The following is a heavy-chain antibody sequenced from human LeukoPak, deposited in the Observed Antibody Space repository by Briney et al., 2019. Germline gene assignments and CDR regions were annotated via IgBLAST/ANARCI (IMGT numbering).Heavy chain of an antibody. CDR2: ISGSGGST. Sequence: PGRSLRLSCAASGFTFSSYGMHWVRQAPGKGLEWVSAISGSGGSTYYADSVKGRFTISRDNSKNTLYLQTNSLRAEDTAVYYCARGYVSGSNYGWGQGTLVIVSS. CDR1: GFTFSSYG. D-gene: IGHD3-10*01. V-gene: IGHV3-23*01. J-gene: IGHJ4*02. CDR3: ARGYVSGSNYG.